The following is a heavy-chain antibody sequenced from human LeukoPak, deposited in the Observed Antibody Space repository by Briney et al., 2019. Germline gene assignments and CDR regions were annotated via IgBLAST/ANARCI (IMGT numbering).Heavy chain of an antibody. CDR1: GFTFSSYG. J-gene: IGHJ4*02. CDR2: ISYDGSNK. CDR3: ANPHVAVAGTG. Sequence: GGSLRLSCAASGFTFSSYGMHWVRQAPGKGLEWVAVISYDGSNKYYADSVKGRFTISRDNSKNTLYLQMNSLRAEDTAVYYCANPHVAVAGTGWGQGTLVTVSS. D-gene: IGHD6-19*01. V-gene: IGHV3-30*18.